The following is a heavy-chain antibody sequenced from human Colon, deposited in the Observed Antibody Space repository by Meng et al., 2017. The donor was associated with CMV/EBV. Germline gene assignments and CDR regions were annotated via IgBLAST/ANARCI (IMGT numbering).Heavy chain of an antibody. J-gene: IGHJ5*02. D-gene: IGHD1-7*01. CDR3: ARARYNWNFGWFDP. Sequence: ASVKVSCKASGYTFIDYYLHWVRRAPGQGLEWVGWINPNSGGTNYAPKFQGRVTMTTDTSISTAYLELISLKSDDTAIYYCARARYNWNFGWFDPWGQGTLVTVSS. CDR1: GYTFIDYY. V-gene: IGHV1-2*02. CDR2: INPNSGGT.